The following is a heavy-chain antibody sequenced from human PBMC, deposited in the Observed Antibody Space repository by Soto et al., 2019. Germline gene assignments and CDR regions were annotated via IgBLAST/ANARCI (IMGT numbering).Heavy chain of an antibody. CDR1: GFTFSSYS. J-gene: IGHJ4*02. V-gene: IGHV3-21*01. D-gene: IGHD2-15*01. CDR2: ISSSSSYI. CDR3: ATYEVSEFLLGDY. Sequence: EVQLVESGGGLVKPGGSLRLSCAASGFTFSSYSMSWVRQAPGKGLEWVSSISSSSSYIYYADSVKGRFTISRDNAKNSLYLQMNSLRAEDTAVYYCATYEVSEFLLGDYWGQGTLVTVSS.